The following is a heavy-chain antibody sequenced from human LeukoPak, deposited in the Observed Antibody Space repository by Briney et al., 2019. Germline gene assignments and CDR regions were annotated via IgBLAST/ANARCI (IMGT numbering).Heavy chain of an antibody. V-gene: IGHV3-48*01. J-gene: IGHJ4*02. CDR2: ISSSSSTI. D-gene: IGHD3-3*01. CDR3: ARGRFLEWLLFSDGFDY. CDR1: GFTFSSYE. Sequence: GGSLRLSCAASGFTFSSYEMNWVRQAPGKGLEWVSYISSSSSTIYYADSVKGRFTISRDNAKNSLYLQMNSLRAEDTAVYYCARGRFLEWLLFSDGFDYWGQGTLVTVSS.